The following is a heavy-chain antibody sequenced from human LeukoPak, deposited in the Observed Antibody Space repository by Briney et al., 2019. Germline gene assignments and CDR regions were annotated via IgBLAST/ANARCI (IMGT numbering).Heavy chain of an antibody. V-gene: IGHV1-3*01. D-gene: IGHD5-18*01. J-gene: IGHJ4*02. CDR1: GYTFTTYA. CDR3: ARGGASYGYVYFDY. Sequence: ASVKVSCKASGYTFTTYAMHWVRQAPGQGLEWMGWINAGNGNTKYSQKFQGRVTITGDTSANTAYMELSSLTSEDTTVYYCARGGASYGYVYFDYWGQGTLVPVSS. CDR2: INAGNGNT.